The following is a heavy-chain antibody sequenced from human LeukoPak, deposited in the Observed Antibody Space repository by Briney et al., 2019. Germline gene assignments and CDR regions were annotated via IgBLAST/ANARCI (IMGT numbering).Heavy chain of an antibody. J-gene: IGHJ4*02. D-gene: IGHD2-15*01. CDR3: ARGRSGGYFHY. CDR2: ISSSGGTI. Sequence: GGSLRLSCEASGFTFSNYSMNWVRQAPGKGLEWVSYISSSGGTIYHADSVKGRHTISRDNAKNSVNLQMNSLRAEDTAVYYCARGRSGGYFHYWGQGTLVTVSS. V-gene: IGHV3-48*01. CDR1: GFTFSNYS.